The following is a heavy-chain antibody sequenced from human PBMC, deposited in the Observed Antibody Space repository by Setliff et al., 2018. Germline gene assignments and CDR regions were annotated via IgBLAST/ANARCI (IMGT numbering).Heavy chain of an antibody. D-gene: IGHD2-21*01. V-gene: IGHV1-69*05. Sequence: GASVKVSCKASGATFSSHGISWVRQAPGQGLEWMGGTIPMFGTTEYAQKFQGRLTIITDESTNTAFMQLSSLRSEDTAVYYCARDLPTEYETIRDTFDVWGQGTKVTVSS. J-gene: IGHJ3*01. CDR2: TIPMFGTT. CDR3: ARDLPTEYETIRDTFDV. CDR1: GATFSSHG.